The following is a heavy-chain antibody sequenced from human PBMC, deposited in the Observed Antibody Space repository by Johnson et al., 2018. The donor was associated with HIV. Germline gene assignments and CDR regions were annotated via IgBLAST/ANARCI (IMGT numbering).Heavy chain of an antibody. J-gene: IGHJ3*02. CDR1: GFTFSSYA. Sequence: QVQLVESGGGVVQPGRSLRLSCAASGFTFSSYAMHWVRQAPGKGLEWVAVISYDRSNKYYADSVKGRFTISRDNSKNTLYLQMNSLRAEDTAVYYCAKGRWEATTYDDAFDIWGQGTMVTVSS. D-gene: IGHD1-26*01. V-gene: IGHV3-30-3*01. CDR2: ISYDRSNK. CDR3: AKGRWEATTYDDAFDI.